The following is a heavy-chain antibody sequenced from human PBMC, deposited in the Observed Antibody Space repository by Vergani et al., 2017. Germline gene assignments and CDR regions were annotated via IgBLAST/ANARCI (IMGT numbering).Heavy chain of an antibody. CDR1: GFTFSTYA. CDR2: ISSDGGST. D-gene: IGHD3-10*02. CDR3: AKAAGMGITVSATIDS. V-gene: IGHV3-23*01. J-gene: IGHJ4*02. Sequence: EVQLLESGGGLVQPGGSLRLSCAASGFTFSTYAMTWVRQAPGKGLEWVSTISSDGGSTYYADSVKGRFTISRDNSKNTLSLQMNSLTAEDTAIYYCAKAAGMGITVSATIDSWGQGTLVLVSS.